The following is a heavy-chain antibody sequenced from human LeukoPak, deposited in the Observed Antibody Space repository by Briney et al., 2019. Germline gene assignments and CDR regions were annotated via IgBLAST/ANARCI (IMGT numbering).Heavy chain of an antibody. V-gene: IGHV4-4*07. J-gene: IGHJ4*02. CDR2: IYTSGST. D-gene: IGHD5-18*01. CDR1: GGSLSSYF. Sequence: SETLSLTCTVSGGSLSSYFWSWIRQPAGKGLEWIGRIYTSGSTNYNPSLNSRLTMSVDTSKNQFSLKMNSVTDADTAVYYCARYGQGYSYGYDYWGQGTLVTVSS. CDR3: ARYGQGYSYGYDY.